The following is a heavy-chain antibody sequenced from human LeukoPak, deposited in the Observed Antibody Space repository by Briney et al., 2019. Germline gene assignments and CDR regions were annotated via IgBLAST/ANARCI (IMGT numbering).Heavy chain of an antibody. D-gene: IGHD3-10*01. Sequence: APVKVSCKASGYTFTDYYLHWVRQAPGHGLEWMGWINPNSGGTNYAQKFQGRVTMTRDTSITTAYMELSRLRSDDTAVYYCARDLDYYGSGSFFNIWGQGTMVTVSS. CDR1: GYTFTDYY. V-gene: IGHV1-2*02. J-gene: IGHJ3*02. CDR2: INPNSGGT. CDR3: ARDLDYYGSGSFFNI.